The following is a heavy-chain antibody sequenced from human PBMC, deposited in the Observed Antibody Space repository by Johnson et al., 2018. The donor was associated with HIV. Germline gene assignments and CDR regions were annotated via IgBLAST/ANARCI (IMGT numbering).Heavy chain of an antibody. CDR3: AKDLGTGDDAFDI. CDR1: GFTFSSYG. V-gene: IGHV3-33*06. CDR2: IWYDGSNK. D-gene: IGHD7-27*01. J-gene: IGHJ3*02. Sequence: QMQLVESGGGVVQPGRSLRLSCAASGFTFSSYGMHWVRQAPGKGLEWVAVIWYDGSNKYYADSVKGRFTISRDNSKNTLYLQMNNLRAEDTAVYYCAKDLGTGDDAFDIWGQGTMVTVSS.